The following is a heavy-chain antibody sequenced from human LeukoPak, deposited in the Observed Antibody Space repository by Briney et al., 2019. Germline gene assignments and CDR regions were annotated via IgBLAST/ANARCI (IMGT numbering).Heavy chain of an antibody. CDR3: ARPSRVARNWFDP. D-gene: IGHD2-15*01. CDR1: GYSISSGYY. J-gene: IGHJ5*02. Sequence: PSETLSLPCTVSGYSISSGYYWGWIRQPSGKGLEWIGSMYHSGSTYNNPSLKSRVTISVDTSKNQFSLKLSSVTAADTAVYYCARPSRVARNWFDPWGQGTLVTVSS. V-gene: IGHV4-38-2*02. CDR2: MYHSGST.